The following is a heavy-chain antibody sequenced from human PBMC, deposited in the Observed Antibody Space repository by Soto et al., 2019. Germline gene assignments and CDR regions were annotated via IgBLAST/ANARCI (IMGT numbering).Heavy chain of an antibody. Sequence: SETLSLTCTVSGGSISSTYWSWIRQPPGKGLEWIGNIYYSGSTSYNPSLESRVTISEDTSKNQLSLSLSSVTAADTAIYYCARQQYGSGWYIFDYWGQGILVTVSS. CDR2: IYYSGST. V-gene: IGHV4-59*08. D-gene: IGHD6-19*01. CDR3: ARQQYGSGWYIFDY. J-gene: IGHJ4*02. CDR1: GGSISSTY.